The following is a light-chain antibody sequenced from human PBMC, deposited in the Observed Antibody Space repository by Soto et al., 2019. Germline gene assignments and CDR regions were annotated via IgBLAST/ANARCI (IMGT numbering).Light chain of an antibody. V-gene: IGLV1-44*01. J-gene: IGLJ3*02. Sequence: QSVLTQPPSASGTPGQRVSISYSGSSSSIGSNTVNWDQQFPGTAPKLLIYRNDQRPSGVPDRFSGSKSDTSASLAISGLQSQDEADYYCCSYAGSYTLEVFGGGTKLTVL. CDR2: RND. CDR1: SSSIGSNT. CDR3: CSYAGSYTLEV.